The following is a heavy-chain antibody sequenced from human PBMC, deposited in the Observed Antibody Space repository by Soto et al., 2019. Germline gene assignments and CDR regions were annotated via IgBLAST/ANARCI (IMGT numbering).Heavy chain of an antibody. J-gene: IGHJ6*02. CDR2: ISYDGSNK. Sequence: PGGSLRLSCAASGLTFSSYGMHWVRQAPGKGLEWVAVISYDGSNKYYADSVKGRFTISRDNSKNTLYLQMNSLRAEDTAVYYCAKVARWVVVLAAIQYYGMDVWGQGTTVTVSS. V-gene: IGHV3-30*18. CDR3: AKVARWVVVLAAIQYYGMDV. CDR1: GLTFSSYG. D-gene: IGHD2-2*02.